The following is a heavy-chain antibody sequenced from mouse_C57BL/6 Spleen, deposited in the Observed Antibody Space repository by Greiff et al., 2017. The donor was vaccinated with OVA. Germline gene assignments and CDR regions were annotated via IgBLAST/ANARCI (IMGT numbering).Heavy chain of an antibody. D-gene: IGHD1-1*01. CDR2: INPSNGGT. V-gene: IGHV1-53*01. CDR3: ARALFYYGSSYVDWYFDV. J-gene: IGHJ1*03. CDR1: GYTFTSYW. Sequence: QVQLQQPGTELVKPGASVKLSCKASGYTFTSYWMHWVKQRPGQGLEWIGNINPSNGGTNYNEKFKSKATLTVDKSSSTAYMQLSSLTSEDSAVYYWARALFYYGSSYVDWYFDVWGTGTTVTVSS.